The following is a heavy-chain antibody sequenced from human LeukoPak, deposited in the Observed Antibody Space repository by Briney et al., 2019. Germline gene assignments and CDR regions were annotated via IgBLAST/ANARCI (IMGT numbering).Heavy chain of an antibody. Sequence: PSETLSLTCTVSGDSMSDYFWTWIRQPPGKGLEWIGYAADSGSTNYNPSLKSRVTISVDTSKNQFSLKLSSVTAADTAVYYCARGNSDDAFDIWGQGTMVTVSS. J-gene: IGHJ3*02. CDR3: ARGNSDDAFDI. D-gene: IGHD3-10*01. CDR2: AADSGST. CDR1: GDSMSDYF. V-gene: IGHV4-59*01.